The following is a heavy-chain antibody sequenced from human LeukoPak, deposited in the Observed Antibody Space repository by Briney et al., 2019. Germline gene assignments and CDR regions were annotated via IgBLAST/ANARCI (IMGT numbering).Heavy chain of an antibody. CDR2: ISSSGSTI. D-gene: IGHD1-14*01. CDR1: GFTFSDYY. Sequence: GALRLSCAASGFTFSDYYMSWIRQAPGKGLEWVSYISSSGSTIYYADSVKGRFTISRDNAKNSLYLQMNSLRAEDTAVYYCARDIREPWHDYIDYWGQGTLVTVSS. CDR3: ARDIREPWHDYIDY. V-gene: IGHV3-11*01. J-gene: IGHJ4*02.